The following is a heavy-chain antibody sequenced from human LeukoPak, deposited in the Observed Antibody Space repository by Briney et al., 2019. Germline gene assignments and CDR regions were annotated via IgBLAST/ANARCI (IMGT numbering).Heavy chain of an antibody. V-gene: IGHV3-7*04. CDR3: ARADFSGKIFDH. D-gene: IGHD1-26*01. CDR2: IQEDGSGE. Sequence: GGSLRFSCAASGFTFSAYWMTWVRQAPGKGLEWVANIQEDGSGEHYVDSVKGRFTISRDNARNSLYLQLNSLRAEDTAVYYCARADFSGKIFDHWGQGTPVTVSS. CDR1: GFTFSAYW. J-gene: IGHJ4*02.